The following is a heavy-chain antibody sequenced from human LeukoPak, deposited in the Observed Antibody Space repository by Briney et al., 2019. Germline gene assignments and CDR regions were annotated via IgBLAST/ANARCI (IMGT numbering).Heavy chain of an antibody. CDR1: RFIFSNYA. J-gene: IGHJ4*02. D-gene: IGHD1-26*01. V-gene: IGHV3-23*01. CDR3: AKDGEASASIGGTMGIDY. CDR2: ISGSGYST. Sequence: GSLRLSCAASRFIFSNYAMSWVRQAPGKGLEWVSTISGSGYSTYYADSVKGRFTISRDNSKNTLYLQMNSLRLEDTAIYYCAKDGEASASIGGTMGIDYWGQGTLVTVSS.